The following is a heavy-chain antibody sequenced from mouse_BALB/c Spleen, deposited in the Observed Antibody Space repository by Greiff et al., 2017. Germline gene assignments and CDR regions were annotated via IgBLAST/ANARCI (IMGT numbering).Heavy chain of an antibody. CDR2: ISSGSSTI. D-gene: IGHD2-1*01. CDR1: GFTFSSFG. CDR3: ARYYGNYYAMDY. V-gene: IGHV5-17*02. J-gene: IGHJ4*01. Sequence: EVKLMESGGGLVQPGGSRKLSCAASGFTFSSFGMHWVRQAPEKGLEWVAYISSGSSTIYYADTVKGRFTISRDNPKNTLFLQMTSLRSEDTAMYYCARYYGNYYAMDYWGQGTSVTVSS.